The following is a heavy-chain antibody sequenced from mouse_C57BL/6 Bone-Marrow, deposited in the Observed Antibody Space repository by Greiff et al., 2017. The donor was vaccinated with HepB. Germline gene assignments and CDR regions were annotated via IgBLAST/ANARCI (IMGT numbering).Heavy chain of an antibody. Sequence: QVQLKQSGAELVRPGTSVKVSCKASGYAFTNYLIEWVKQRPGQGLEWIGVINPGSGGTNYNEKFKGKATLTADKSSSTAYMQLSSLTSEDSAVYFCARRCSSYWYFDVWGTGTTVTVSS. CDR1: GYAFTNYL. D-gene: IGHD1-1*01. CDR3: ARRCSSYWYFDV. J-gene: IGHJ1*03. V-gene: IGHV1-54*01. CDR2: INPGSGGT.